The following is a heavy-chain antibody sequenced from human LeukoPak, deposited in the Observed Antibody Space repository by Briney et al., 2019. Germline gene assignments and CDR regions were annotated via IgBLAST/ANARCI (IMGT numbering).Heavy chain of an antibody. V-gene: IGHV3-30*04. CDR1: GFTFSSYA. J-gene: IGHJ4*02. CDR2: ISYDGSNK. CDR3: ARGSSTYYYDSSGYGSFDY. D-gene: IGHD3-22*01. Sequence: GGSLRLSCAASGFTFSSYAMHWVRQAPGKGLEWVAVISYDGSNKYYADSVKGRFTISRDSSKNTLYLQMNSLRAEDTAVYYCARGSSTYYYDSSGYGSFDYWGQGTLVTVSS.